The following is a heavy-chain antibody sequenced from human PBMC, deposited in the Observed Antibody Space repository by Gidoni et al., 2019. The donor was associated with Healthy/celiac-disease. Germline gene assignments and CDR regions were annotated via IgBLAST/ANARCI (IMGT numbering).Heavy chain of an antibody. J-gene: IGHJ5*02. CDR2: ISSRSSYI. V-gene: IGHV3-21*01. CDR3: ARDTRDGWFDP. CDR1: GFTFSSYS. D-gene: IGHD3-3*01. Sequence: EVQLVESGGGLVKPGGSLRLSCAASGFTFSSYSMNWVRQAPGKGLEWVSSISSRSSYIYYADSVKGRFTISRDNAKNSLYLQMNSLRAEDTAVYYCARDTRDGWFDPWGQGTLVTVSS.